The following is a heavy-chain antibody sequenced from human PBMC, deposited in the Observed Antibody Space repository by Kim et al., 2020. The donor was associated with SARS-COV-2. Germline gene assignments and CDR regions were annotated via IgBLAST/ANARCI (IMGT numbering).Heavy chain of an antibody. D-gene: IGHD2-15*01. Sequence: ASVKVSCKASGYTFTSYGISWVRQAPGQGLEWMGWISAYNGNTNYAQKLQGRVTMTTDTSTSTAYMELRSLRSDDTAVYYCARCGGGSCYSAPTANRNDYNWFDPWGQGTLVTVSS. CDR2: ISAYNGNT. V-gene: IGHV1-18*04. J-gene: IGHJ5*02. CDR3: ARCGGGSCYSAPTANRNDYNWFDP. CDR1: GYTFTSYG.